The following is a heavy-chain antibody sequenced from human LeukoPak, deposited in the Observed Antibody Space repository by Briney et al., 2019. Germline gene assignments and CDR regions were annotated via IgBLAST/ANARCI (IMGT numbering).Heavy chain of an antibody. J-gene: IGHJ3*02. V-gene: IGHV4-59*01. CDR3: AREGATGDNDAFDI. CDR1: GGSISTYY. Sequence: SETLSLTCTVSGGSISTYYWSWIRQPPGKGLEWIAYIYYSGSTNYNPSLESRVSISLDTSKNQFSLKLSSVTAADTGVYYCAREGATGDNDAFDIWAKGQWSSSLQ. D-gene: IGHD7-27*01. CDR2: IYYSGST.